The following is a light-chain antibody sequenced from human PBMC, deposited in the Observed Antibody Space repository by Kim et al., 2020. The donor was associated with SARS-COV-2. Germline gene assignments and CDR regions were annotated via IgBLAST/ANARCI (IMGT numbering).Light chain of an antibody. J-gene: IGLJ2*01. V-gene: IGLV3-19*01. CDR1: SFRRFY. CDR2: DKN. Sequence: SSELTQDPSVSVPVGQTVRITCRGDSFRRFYANWYQQKPGQAPLLLVYDKNQRPSGIPDRFSASTSGNTASLTISGAQPEDEAAYYCHSRDISTNHVLFGGGTKVTVL. CDR3: HSRDISTNHVL.